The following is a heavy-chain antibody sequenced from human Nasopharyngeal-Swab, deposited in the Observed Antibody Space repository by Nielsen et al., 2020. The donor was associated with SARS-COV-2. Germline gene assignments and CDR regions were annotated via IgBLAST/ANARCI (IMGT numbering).Heavy chain of an antibody. J-gene: IGHJ4*02. CDR3: AREAYYYGSGTYDS. D-gene: IGHD3-10*01. Sequence: PGKGLEWIGYLYYSGITNYNPSLMSRVTISIDKSKNQFSLNLSSVNAADTAVYFCAREAYYYGSGTYDSWGQGTLGTVSS. V-gene: IGHV4-59*13. CDR2: LYYSGIT.